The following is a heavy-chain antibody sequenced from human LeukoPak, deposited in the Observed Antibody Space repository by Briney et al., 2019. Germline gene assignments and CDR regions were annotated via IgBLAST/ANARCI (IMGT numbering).Heavy chain of an antibody. CDR1: GYSISSGYY. Sequence: SETLSLTRAVSGYSISSGYYWGWIRQPPGKGLEWIGSIYHSGSTYYNPSLKSRVTISVDTSKNQFSLKLSSVTAADTAVYYCARPGAPYYYYYMDVWGKGTTVTVSS. CDR3: ARPGAPYYYYYMDV. D-gene: IGHD3-10*01. V-gene: IGHV4-38-2*01. J-gene: IGHJ6*03. CDR2: IYHSGST.